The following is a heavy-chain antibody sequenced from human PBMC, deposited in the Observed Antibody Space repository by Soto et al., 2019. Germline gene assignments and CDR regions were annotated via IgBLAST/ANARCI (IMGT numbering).Heavy chain of an antibody. CDR3: ARGDSSDYSTATPADY. V-gene: IGHV5-51*01. CDR1: GYSFTNYG. CDR2: IYPSDSDT. D-gene: IGHD3-22*01. J-gene: IGHJ4*02. Sequence: SASLKISCSGSGYSFTNYGIGWLRQMPGKGLEWMGIIYPSDSDTRYSPSFQGQVTISADKSISTAYLQWNSLKASDTAMYFCARGDSSDYSTATPADYWGQGTQVTVSS.